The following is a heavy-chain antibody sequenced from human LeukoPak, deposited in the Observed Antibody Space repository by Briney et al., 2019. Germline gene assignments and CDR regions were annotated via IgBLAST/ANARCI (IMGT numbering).Heavy chain of an antibody. J-gene: IGHJ3*02. CDR3: AREISYCSGGSCYRTDAFDI. CDR2: IIPILGIA. CDR1: GGTFSSYA. Sequence: SVKVSCKASGGTFSSYAISWVRQAPGQGLEWMGRIIPILGIANYAQKFQGRVTITADKSTSTAYMELSSLRSEDTAVYYCAREISYCSGGSCYRTDAFDIWGQGIMVTVSS. D-gene: IGHD2-15*01. V-gene: IGHV1-69*04.